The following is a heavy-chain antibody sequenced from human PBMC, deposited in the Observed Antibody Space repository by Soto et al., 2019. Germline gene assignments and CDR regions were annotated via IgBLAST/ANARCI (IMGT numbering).Heavy chain of an antibody. CDR1: GFTFSDFT. CDR3: ARGGFNFDY. Sequence: PGGSLRLSCAASGFTFSDFTMNWVRQAPGKGLEWVSSISSSSDDIYYADSVKGRFTISRDNAKNSVFLQMNSLRAEDTAVYYCARGGFNFDYWGQGTLVTVSS. D-gene: IGHD5-12*01. CDR2: ISSSSDDI. J-gene: IGHJ4*02. V-gene: IGHV3-21*01.